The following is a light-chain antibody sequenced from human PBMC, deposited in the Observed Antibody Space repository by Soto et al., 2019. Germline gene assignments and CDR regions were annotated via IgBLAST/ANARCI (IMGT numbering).Light chain of an antibody. J-gene: IGLJ2*01. CDR1: SSDVSGYNY. V-gene: IGLV2-11*01. CDR2: DVS. Sequence: QSVLTQPPSVSGSPGQSVAISCTGTSSDVSGYNYVSWYQQHPGKAPKVMIYDVSGRPSGVPDRFSGSKSGNTASLTISGLLAEDEADYYCCSYAGNYFIFGGGTKVTVL. CDR3: CSYAGNYFI.